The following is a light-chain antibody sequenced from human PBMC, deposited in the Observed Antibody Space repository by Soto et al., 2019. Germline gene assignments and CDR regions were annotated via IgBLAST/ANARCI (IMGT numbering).Light chain of an antibody. CDR1: QSVSTY. Sequence: ETVLTQSPATLSLSPGERAILSCGASQSVSTYLAWYQQKPGQAPRLLISDASNRATGIPDRFSGSGSGTDFTLTISSLEPEDFAVYYCQQRSSWPLTFGGGTKVEIK. CDR2: DAS. V-gene: IGKV3-11*01. J-gene: IGKJ4*01. CDR3: QQRSSWPLT.